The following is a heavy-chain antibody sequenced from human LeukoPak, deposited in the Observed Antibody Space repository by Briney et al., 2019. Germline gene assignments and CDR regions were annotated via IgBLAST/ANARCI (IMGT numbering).Heavy chain of an antibody. D-gene: IGHD6-13*01. CDR2: ISGSGGST. J-gene: IGHJ4*02. CDR3: AKDWDSSSTFDY. Sequence: GGSLRLSCAASGFTFSSYDMSWVRQAPGKGLEWVSAISGSGGSTYYADSVKGRFTISRDNSKNTLYLQMNSLRAEDTAVYYCAKDWDSSSTFDYWGQGTLVTVSA. CDR1: GFTFSSYD. V-gene: IGHV3-23*01.